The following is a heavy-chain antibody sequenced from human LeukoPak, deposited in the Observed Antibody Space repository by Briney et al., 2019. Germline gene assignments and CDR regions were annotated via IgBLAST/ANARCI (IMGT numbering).Heavy chain of an antibody. CDR2: IYYSGST. J-gene: IGHJ4*02. CDR1: GGSISSSSYY. V-gene: IGHV4-39*01. D-gene: IGHD4-17*01. CDR3: ARVPTVTFFDY. Sequence: SETLSLTCTVSGGSISSSSYYWGWIRKPPGKWLEWIGTIYYSGSTYYNPSLKSRVTISVDTSKNRFSLKLSSVTAADTAVYYCARVPTVTFFDYWGQGTLVTVSS.